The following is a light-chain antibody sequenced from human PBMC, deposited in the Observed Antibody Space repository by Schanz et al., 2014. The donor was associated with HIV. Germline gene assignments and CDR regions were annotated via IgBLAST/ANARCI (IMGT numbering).Light chain of an antibody. CDR2: DAS. Sequence: EVVLTQSPATLSVSPGERVTLSCRAGQSVRSNLAWYQHKPGQAPRLLIYDASSRATGIPDRFSGSGSGTDFTLTIIRLEPEDFAVYYCQHRSSWPYTFGQGSKLEMK. CDR1: QSVRSN. V-gene: IGKV3D-20*02. J-gene: IGKJ2*01. CDR3: QHRSSWPYT.